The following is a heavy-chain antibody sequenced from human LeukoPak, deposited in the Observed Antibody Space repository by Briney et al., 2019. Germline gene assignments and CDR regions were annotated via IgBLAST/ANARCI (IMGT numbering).Heavy chain of an antibody. CDR2: ISGSGSNT. CDR1: GFTFSNYA. CDR3: ARGKYCSSSSCYFMDYWFDP. V-gene: IGHV3-23*01. J-gene: IGHJ5*02. D-gene: IGHD2-2*01. Sequence: GGSLRLSCAASGFTFSNYAMIWVRQAPGKGLEWVSTISGSGSNTYYADSVKGRFTISRDNSKNTLYLQMNSLRTEDTAVYYCARGKYCSSSSCYFMDYWFDPWGQGTLVTVSS.